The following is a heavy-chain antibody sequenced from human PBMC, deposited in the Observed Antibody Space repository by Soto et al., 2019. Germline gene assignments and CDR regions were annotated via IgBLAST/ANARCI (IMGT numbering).Heavy chain of an antibody. J-gene: IGHJ6*02. CDR1: GYTFNSYG. CDR3: ARGGYYDSSGSRNYHYYDMDA. D-gene: IGHD3-22*01. Sequence: QVQLVQSGTEVKKPGASVKVSCKASGYTFNSYGISWVRQAPGQGLEWMGWISPYDDNTNYAQNLQGRVTMTTDTSTRTAYMELRSLRSDDTAVYYCARGGYYDSSGSRNYHYYDMDAWDQGTTVTVS. CDR2: ISPYDDNT. V-gene: IGHV1-18*01.